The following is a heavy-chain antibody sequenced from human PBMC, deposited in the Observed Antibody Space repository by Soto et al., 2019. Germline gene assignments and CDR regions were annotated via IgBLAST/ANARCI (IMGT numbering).Heavy chain of an antibody. J-gene: IGHJ6*02. Sequence: PGGSLRLSCAASGFTFSSYAMSWVRQAPGKGLEWVSAISGSGGSTYYADSVKGRFTISRDNSKNTLYLQMNSLRAEGTAVYYCAKVSLPYSSGWYYYYYGMDVWGQGTTVTVSS. V-gene: IGHV3-23*01. CDR3: AKVSLPYSSGWYYYYYGMDV. CDR2: ISGSGGST. CDR1: GFTFSSYA. D-gene: IGHD6-19*01.